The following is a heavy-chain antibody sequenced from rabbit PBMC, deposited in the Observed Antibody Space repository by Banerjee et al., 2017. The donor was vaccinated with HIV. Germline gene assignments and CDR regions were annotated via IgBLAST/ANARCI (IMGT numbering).Heavy chain of an antibody. Sequence: QSLEESGGDLVKLEGSLTLTCTASGFSFSSGYYMCWVRQAPKKGLEWIACIGTGGGSTYYASWAKGRFTISKTSSTTVTLQMTSLTAADTATYFCARTAGSDYNAFNLWGQGTLVTVS. CDR2: IGTGGGST. CDR1: GFSFSSGYY. J-gene: IGHJ4*01. CDR3: ARTAGSDYNAFNL. D-gene: IGHD8-1*01. V-gene: IGHV1S40*01.